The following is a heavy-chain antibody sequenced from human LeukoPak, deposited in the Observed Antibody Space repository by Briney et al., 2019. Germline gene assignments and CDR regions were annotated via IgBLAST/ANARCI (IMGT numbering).Heavy chain of an antibody. V-gene: IGHV1-18*01. D-gene: IGHD6-19*01. Sequence: ASVKVSCKASGYTFTSYGISWVRQAPGQGLEWMGWINAYNDNTNYAQKFQGRVTMTTDTSTSTAYMELRSLRSDDTAVYYCAKEDIGWYDYWGQGTLVTVSS. CDR3: AKEDIGWYDY. J-gene: IGHJ4*02. CDR1: GYTFTSYG. CDR2: INAYNDNT.